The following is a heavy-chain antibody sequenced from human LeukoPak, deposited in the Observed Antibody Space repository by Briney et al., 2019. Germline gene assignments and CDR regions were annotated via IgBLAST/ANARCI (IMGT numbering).Heavy chain of an antibody. D-gene: IGHD5-18*01. CDR2: IRYDGSNK. J-gene: IGHJ4*02. Sequence: GGSLRLSCAASGFTFSSYGMHWVRQAPGKGLEWVAFIRYDGSNKYYADSVKGRFTISRDNSKNTLYLQMNSLRAEDTAVYYCAKDRGQLRENYFDYWGQGTLVTVSS. CDR3: AKDRGQLRENYFDY. CDR1: GFTFSSYG. V-gene: IGHV3-30*02.